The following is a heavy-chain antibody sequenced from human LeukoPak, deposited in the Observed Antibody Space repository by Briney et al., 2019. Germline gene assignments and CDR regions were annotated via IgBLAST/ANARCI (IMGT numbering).Heavy chain of an antibody. CDR1: GYTFTGYD. Sequence: ASVKVSCKASGYTFTGYDINWVRQATGQGLEWMGWMNPNSGNTGYAQKFQGRVTITRNTSISTAYMELSSLRSEDTAVYYCARGTYTAMVTDWGQGTLVTVSS. J-gene: IGHJ4*02. CDR3: ARGTYTAMVTD. D-gene: IGHD5-18*01. CDR2: MNPNSGNT. V-gene: IGHV1-8*03.